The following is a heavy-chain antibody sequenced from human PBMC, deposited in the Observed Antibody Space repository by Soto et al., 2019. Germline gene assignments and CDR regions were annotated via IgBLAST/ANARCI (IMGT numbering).Heavy chain of an antibody. J-gene: IGHJ6*03. V-gene: IGHV4-34*01. CDR3: ARGGTNGSGSYYTRGYYYYMDV. Sequence: TLSLTCAVYGGSFSGYYWSWIRQPPGKGLEWIGEINHSGSTNYNPSLKSRVTISVDTSKNQFSLKLSSVTAADTAVYYCARGGTNGSGSYYTRGYYYYMDVWGKGTTVTVSS. D-gene: IGHD3-10*01. CDR1: GGSFSGYY. CDR2: INHSGST.